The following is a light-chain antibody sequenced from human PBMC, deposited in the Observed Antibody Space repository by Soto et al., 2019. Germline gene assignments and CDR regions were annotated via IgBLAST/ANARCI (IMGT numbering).Light chain of an antibody. J-gene: IGKJ1*01. CDR1: QSLVHSNGNTS. CDR2: KVS. V-gene: IGKV2-30*02. Sequence: DVVMTQSPLSLPVTLGQPASISCRSSQSLVHSNGNTSLHWFQQRPGQSPRRLIYKVSDRDSGVPDRFSGSGSGTDFTLKISRVEAEDVGVYYCMQGTHWPRTFGQGTRVEI. CDR3: MQGTHWPRT.